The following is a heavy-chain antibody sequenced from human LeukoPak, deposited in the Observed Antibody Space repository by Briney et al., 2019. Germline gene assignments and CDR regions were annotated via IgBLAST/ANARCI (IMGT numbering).Heavy chain of an antibody. CDR3: ASVSVDTAMVNAFDI. D-gene: IGHD5-18*01. CDR1: GGSISSYY. CDR2: IYYSGST. V-gene: IGHV4-59*08. Sequence: SETLSLTCTVSGGSISSYYWSWIRQPPGKGLEWIGYIYYSGSTNYNPSLKSRVTISVDTSKNQFSLKLSSVTAADTAVYYCASVSVDTAMVNAFDIWGQGTMVTVSS. J-gene: IGHJ3*02.